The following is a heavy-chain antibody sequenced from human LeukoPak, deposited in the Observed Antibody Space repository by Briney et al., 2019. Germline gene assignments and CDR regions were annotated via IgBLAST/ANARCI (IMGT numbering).Heavy chain of an antibody. CDR2: LKQGGSEK. Sequence: GSLRLSCAAPGITLSSYLMPLVRQAPGEGLEWVGSLKQGGSEKYYVDSMKGRSTISRDNAKNSVYLQMNSLRAEDTAIYYCAKDQDITIFGVIISGDAFDIWGQGTKVTVSS. CDR1: GITLSSYL. V-gene: IGHV3-7*03. J-gene: IGHJ3*02. CDR3: AKDQDITIFGVIISGDAFDI. D-gene: IGHD3-3*01.